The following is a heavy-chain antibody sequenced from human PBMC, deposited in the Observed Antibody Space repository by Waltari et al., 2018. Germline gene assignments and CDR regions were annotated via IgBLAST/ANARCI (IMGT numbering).Heavy chain of an antibody. V-gene: IGHV1-3*01. CDR3: ARDRSGIAVAGIHGFDI. CDR2: INAANGNT. CDR1: GYRFNSYA. D-gene: IGHD6-19*01. J-gene: IGHJ3*02. Sequence: QVQLVQSGAEVKKPGASVKVSCKASGYRFNSYAMHWVRQAPGQRLEWMGWINAANGNTKVSQKFQGRVTITRDTSASTAYMELSSLRSEDTAVYYCARDRSGIAVAGIHGFDIWGQGTMVTVSS.